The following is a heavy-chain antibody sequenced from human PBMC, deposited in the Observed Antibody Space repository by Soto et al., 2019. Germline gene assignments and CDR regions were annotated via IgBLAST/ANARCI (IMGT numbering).Heavy chain of an antibody. Sequence: EVQLVESGGGLVQPGGSLRLSCAASGFTFSSYDMHWVRQATGKGLEWVSAIGTAGDTYYPGSVKGRFTISRENAKNSLYRQMNSLRAGDTAMYYCAREGRELSSGWNDWYFDLWGRGTLVTVSS. CDR1: GFTFSSYD. J-gene: IGHJ2*01. D-gene: IGHD6-19*01. V-gene: IGHV3-13*04. CDR2: IGTAGDT. CDR3: AREGRELSSGWNDWYFDL.